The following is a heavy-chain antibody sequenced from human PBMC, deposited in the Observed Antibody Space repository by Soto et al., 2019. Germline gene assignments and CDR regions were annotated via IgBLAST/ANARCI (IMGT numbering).Heavy chain of an antibody. CDR2: INHRGST. CDR1: GGSFTGYY. J-gene: IGHJ4*02. D-gene: IGHD3-3*01. V-gene: IGHV4-34*01. CDR3: ATSYFDFWSGYYRGYYFDY. Sequence: QVHLQQWGAGLLKPSETLSLTCAVYGGSFTGYYWSWIRQPPGKGLEWIGEINHRGSTNYNPSLRSRVTISVDTSKNQFSLKLNSVTAADTAVYYCATSYFDFWSGYYRGYYFDYWGQGTLLTVFS.